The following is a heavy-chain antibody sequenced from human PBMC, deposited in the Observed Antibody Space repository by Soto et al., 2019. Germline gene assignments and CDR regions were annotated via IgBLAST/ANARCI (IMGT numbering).Heavy chain of an antibody. CDR3: ARLKRRAARPDTDY. Sequence: SETLSLTXAVYGGSFSGYYWSWIRQPPGKGLEWIGEINHSGSTNYNPSLKSRVTISVDTSKNQFSLKLSSVTAADTAVYYCARLKRRAARPDTDYWGQGTLVTVS. CDR1: GGSFSGYY. J-gene: IGHJ4*02. V-gene: IGHV4-34*01. D-gene: IGHD6-6*01. CDR2: INHSGST.